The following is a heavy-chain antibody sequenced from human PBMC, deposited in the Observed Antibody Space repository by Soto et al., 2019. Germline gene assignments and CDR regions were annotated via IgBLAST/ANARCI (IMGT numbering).Heavy chain of an antibody. CDR3: ARLRLPAARPVYYYYYMDV. V-gene: IGHV4-39*01. CDR2: IYYSGST. Sequence: SETLSLTCTVSGGSISSGSYYWGWIRQPPGKGLEWIGSIYYSGSTYYNPSLKSRVTISVDTSKNQFSLKLSSVTAADTAVYYCARLRLPAARPVYYYYYMDVWGKGTTVTVSS. CDR1: GGSISSGSYY. J-gene: IGHJ6*03. D-gene: IGHD5-18*01.